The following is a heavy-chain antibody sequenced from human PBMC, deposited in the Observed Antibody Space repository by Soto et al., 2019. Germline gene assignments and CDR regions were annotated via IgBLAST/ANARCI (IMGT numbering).Heavy chain of an antibody. CDR3: AKSWELRRFFAS. CDR1: GASIISENW. J-gene: IGHJ4*02. D-gene: IGHD1-26*01. Sequence: QVQLQESGPGLVKPSGTLSLTCAVSGASIISENWWTWVRQSPGKGVEWIGESHHTGSTTYNPSHDSRVTMSVDKSTNRFSLILTSVTAADTALYYCAKSWELRRFFASWGQGTLVTVSS. V-gene: IGHV4-4*02. CDR2: SHHTGST.